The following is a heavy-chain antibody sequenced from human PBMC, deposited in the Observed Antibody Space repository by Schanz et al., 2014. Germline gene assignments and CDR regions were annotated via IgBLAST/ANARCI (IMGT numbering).Heavy chain of an antibody. D-gene: IGHD1-1*01. J-gene: IGHJ2*01. CDR1: GGSIRSGTYY. CDR3: ARDTTWRLDL. Sequence: QVQLQESGPGLVKPSQTLSLTCTVSGGSIRSGTYYWSWIRQPAGKALEWVGRVFPNGITNYNPSLERRFPISLDASKNQFSLTLTAQAAADAAVYYCARDTTWRLDLWGRGTLVTVSS. CDR2: VFPNGIT. V-gene: IGHV4-61*02.